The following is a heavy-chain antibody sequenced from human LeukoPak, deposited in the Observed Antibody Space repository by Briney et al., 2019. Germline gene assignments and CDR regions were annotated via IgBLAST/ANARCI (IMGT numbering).Heavy chain of an antibody. D-gene: IGHD3-10*01. CDR1: GFTFSSYS. Sequence: GGSLRLSCAASGFTFSSYSMNWVRQAPGKGLEWVSSISSSSSYIHYADSVKGRFTISRDNAKNSLYLQMDSLRAEDTAVYYCARSFGSGSYPMDVWGQGTTVTVSS. CDR2: ISSSSSYI. V-gene: IGHV3-21*01. J-gene: IGHJ6*02. CDR3: ARSFGSGSYPMDV.